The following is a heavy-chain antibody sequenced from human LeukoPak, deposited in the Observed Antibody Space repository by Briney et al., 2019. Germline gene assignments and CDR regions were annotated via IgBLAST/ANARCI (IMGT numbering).Heavy chain of an antibody. J-gene: IGHJ4*02. V-gene: IGHV4-4*02. CDR2: IYHSGST. D-gene: IGHD4-17*01. CDR3: ARVGDYGSETDY. CDR1: GGSISSSNW. Sequence: MSSGTLSLTCAVSGGSISSSNWWSWVRQPPGKGLEWIGEIYHSGSTNYNPSLKSRVTISVDKSKNQFSLKLSSVTAADTAVYYCARVGDYGSETDYWGQGTLVTVSS.